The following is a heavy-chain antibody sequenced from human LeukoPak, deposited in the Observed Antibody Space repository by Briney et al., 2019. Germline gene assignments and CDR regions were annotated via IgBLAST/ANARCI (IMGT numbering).Heavy chain of an antibody. CDR2: IYTSGST. CDR3: ARESVTTDAFDI. V-gene: IGHV4-61*02. D-gene: IGHD3-22*01. CDR1: GGSISSGSYY. Sequence: SETLSLTCTVSGGSISSGSYYWSWIRQPAGKGLEWIGRIYTSGSTNYNPSLKSRVTISVDTSKNQFSLKLSSVTAADTAVYYRARESVTTDAFDIWGQGTMVTVSS. J-gene: IGHJ3*02.